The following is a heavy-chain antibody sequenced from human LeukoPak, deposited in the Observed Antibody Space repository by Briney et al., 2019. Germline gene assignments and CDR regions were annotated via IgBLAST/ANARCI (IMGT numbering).Heavy chain of an antibody. J-gene: IGHJ5*02. CDR2: MSYDGINK. CDR3: SRDRYYDILTGYGWFDP. D-gene: IGHD3-9*01. Sequence: PGGSLRLSCAASGFTFGSYAMHWVRQAPGKGLEWVAVMSYDGINKYYADSVKGRFTISRDNSKNTLYLQMNSLRAEDTITYCCSRDRYYDILTGYGWFDPWGQGTLVTVSS. CDR1: GFTFGSYA. V-gene: IGHV3-30*04.